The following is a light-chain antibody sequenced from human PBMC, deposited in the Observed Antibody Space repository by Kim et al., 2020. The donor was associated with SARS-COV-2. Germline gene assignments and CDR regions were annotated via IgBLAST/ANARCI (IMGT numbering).Light chain of an antibody. CDR2: TAS. CDR1: QGISSY. CDR3: QQLKSYPLT. V-gene: IGKV1-9*01. J-gene: IGKJ4*01. Sequence: IQLTQSPSSLSASVGDRVTITCRASQGISSYLDWYQQKPGKAPKLLIYTASTLQSGVPSRFSGSGSGTDFTLIISSLEPEDFATYYCQQLKSYPLTFGGGTKVEIK.